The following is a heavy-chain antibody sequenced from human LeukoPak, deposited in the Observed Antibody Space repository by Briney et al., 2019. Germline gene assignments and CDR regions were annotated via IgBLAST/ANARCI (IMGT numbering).Heavy chain of an antibody. CDR1: GYTFSDFS. Sequence: GGSLTLSCAGSGYTFSDFSVNWVRQPPGKGLEGVSSISVRRYYSYYADSVRGRFTIFREDARDSLFLQMNSQRDEDTAVYFCVRLRRNNDRSGYYYYYDYWGQGTLVTVSS. CDR2: ISVRRYYS. D-gene: IGHD3-22*01. V-gene: IGHV3-21*01. J-gene: IGHJ4*02. CDR3: VRLRRNNDRSGYYYYYDY.